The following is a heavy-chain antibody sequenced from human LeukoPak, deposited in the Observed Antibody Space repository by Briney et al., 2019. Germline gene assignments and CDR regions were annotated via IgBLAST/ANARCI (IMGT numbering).Heavy chain of an antibody. CDR1: GYTFTSYG. V-gene: IGHV1-18*01. J-gene: IGHJ4*02. Sequence: GASVKVSCKASGYTFTSYGISWVRQAPGQGLEWMGWISAYNGNTNYAQKLQGRVTMTTDTSTSTAYMELRSLRSDDTAVYYCARDWGQQLGRDCFDYWGQGTLVTVPS. CDR2: ISAYNGNT. D-gene: IGHD6-13*01. CDR3: ARDWGQQLGRDCFDY.